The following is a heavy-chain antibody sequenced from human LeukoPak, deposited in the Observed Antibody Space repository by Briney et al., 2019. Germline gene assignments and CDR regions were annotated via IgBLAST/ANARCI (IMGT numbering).Heavy chain of an antibody. CDR2: IYPDDSDT. CDR1: GYTFTKFW. CDR3: VRGKGSGTYYGFDY. D-gene: IGHD3-10*01. Sequence: KTGESLKISCETSGYTFTKFWVGWVRQTPGKGLEWLGMIYPDDSDTRYSPSFQGQVTMSVDKSISIVYLHWSSLKASDTAIYYCVRGKGSGTYYGFDYWGQGTVVSVVS. J-gene: IGHJ4*02. V-gene: IGHV5-51*01.